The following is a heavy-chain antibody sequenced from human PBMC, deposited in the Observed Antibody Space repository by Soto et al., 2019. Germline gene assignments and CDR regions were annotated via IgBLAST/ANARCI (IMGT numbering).Heavy chain of an antibody. CDR1: GFTFSGSA. V-gene: IGHV3-73*01. D-gene: IGHD2-15*01. Sequence: GGSLRLSCAASGFTFSGSAMHWVRQASGKGLERVGRIRSKANSYATAYAASVKGRFTISRDDSKNTAYLQMNSLKTEDTAVYYCTGEDIVVVVAAAQYYYYGMDVWGQGTTVTVSS. CDR3: TGEDIVVVVAAAQYYYYGMDV. J-gene: IGHJ6*02. CDR2: IRSKANSYAT.